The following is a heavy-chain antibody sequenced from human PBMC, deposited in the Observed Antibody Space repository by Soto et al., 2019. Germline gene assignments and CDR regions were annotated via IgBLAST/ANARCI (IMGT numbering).Heavy chain of an antibody. CDR1: GFTFSSYA. Sequence: EVQLLESGGGLVQPGGSLRLSCAASGFTFSSYAMSWVGQAPGKGLEWVSAISGSGGSTYYADSVKGRFTISRDNSKNTLYLQINSLRAEDTAVYYCAKGGIAARPVLDYWGQGTLVTVSS. D-gene: IGHD6-6*01. V-gene: IGHV3-23*01. CDR3: AKGGIAARPVLDY. CDR2: ISGSGGST. J-gene: IGHJ4*02.